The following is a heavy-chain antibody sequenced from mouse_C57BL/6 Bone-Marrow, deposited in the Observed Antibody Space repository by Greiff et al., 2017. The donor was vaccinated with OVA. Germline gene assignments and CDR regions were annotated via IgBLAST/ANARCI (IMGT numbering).Heavy chain of an antibody. V-gene: IGHV1-55*01. Sequence: QVQLQQPGAELVKPGASVKMSCKASGYTFTSYWITWVKQRPGQGLEWIGDIYPGSGSTNYNEKFKSKATLTVDTSSSTAYMQLSSLTSEDSAVYYCARGRQLRLRKEYYFDYWGQGTTLTVSS. CDR3: ARGRQLRLRKEYYFDY. CDR1: GYTFTSYW. J-gene: IGHJ2*01. CDR2: IYPGSGST. D-gene: IGHD3-2*02.